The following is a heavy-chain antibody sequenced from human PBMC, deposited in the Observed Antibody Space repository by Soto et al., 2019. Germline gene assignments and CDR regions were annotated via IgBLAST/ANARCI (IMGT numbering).Heavy chain of an antibody. CDR3: AKNPKGVVAALYYYCMDV. J-gene: IGHJ6*03. CDR2: ISGSGGST. Sequence: GGSLRLSCAASGFTFSSYAMSWVRQAPGKGLEWVSAISGSGGSTYYADSVKGRFTISRDNSKNTLYPQMNSLRAEDTAVYYCAKNPKGVVAALYYYCMDVWGKGTTVTVSS. D-gene: IGHD2-15*01. V-gene: IGHV3-23*01. CDR1: GFTFSSYA.